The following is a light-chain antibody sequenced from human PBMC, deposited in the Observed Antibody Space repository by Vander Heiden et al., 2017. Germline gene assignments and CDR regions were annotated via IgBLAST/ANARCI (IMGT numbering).Light chain of an antibody. Sequence: EIVMTQSPATLSVSPGERATLSCRASQSVSSNLAWYQQKPGQAPRLLIYGASTRATGLPARFSGSGYGTEFTLTISSRQSEDFAVYYCQQYNNWPPYTFGQGTKLEIK. CDR2: GAS. J-gene: IGKJ2*01. CDR3: QQYNNWPPYT. V-gene: IGKV3-15*01. CDR1: QSVSSN.